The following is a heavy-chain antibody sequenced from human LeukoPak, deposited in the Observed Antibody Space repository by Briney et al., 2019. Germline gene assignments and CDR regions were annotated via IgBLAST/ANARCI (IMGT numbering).Heavy chain of an antibody. D-gene: IGHD5-18*01. CDR3: AAQYVKDTAMVVNDAFDI. CDR1: GGSISSYY. Sequence: SETLSLTCTVSGGSISSYYWSWIRQPPGKGLEWIGCIYYSGSTNYNPSLKSRVTISVDTSKNQFSLKLSSVTAADTAVYYCAAQYVKDTAMVVNDAFDIWGQGTMVTVSS. J-gene: IGHJ3*02. CDR2: IYYSGST. V-gene: IGHV4-59*01.